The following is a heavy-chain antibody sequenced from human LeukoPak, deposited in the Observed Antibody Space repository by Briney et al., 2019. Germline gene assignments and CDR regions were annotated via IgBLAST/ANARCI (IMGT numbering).Heavy chain of an antibody. CDR2: ITGSGDTT. Sequence: GGSLRLSCAASGSIFRNYAMSWVRQAPGKGLEWVSAITGSGDTTYYADSVEGRFTISRDNSKNTLYVEMNTLRAEDTAVYYCAKWGDYDILTGYYVSDFWGQGTLVTVSS. J-gene: IGHJ4*02. V-gene: IGHV3-23*01. D-gene: IGHD3-9*01. CDR3: AKWGDYDILTGYYVSDF. CDR1: GSIFRNYA.